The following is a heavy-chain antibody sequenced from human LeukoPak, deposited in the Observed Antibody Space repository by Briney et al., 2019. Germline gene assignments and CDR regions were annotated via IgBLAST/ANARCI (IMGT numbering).Heavy chain of an antibody. CDR1: GYTFTGYY. J-gene: IGHJ2*01. CDR3: ARTPGSGYDWRWYFDL. CDR2: IIPIFGTA. D-gene: IGHD5-12*01. V-gene: IGHV1-69*13. Sequence: SVKVSCKASGYTFTGYYMHWVRQAPGQGLEWMGGIIPIFGTANYAQKFQGRVTITADESTSTAYMELSSLRSEDTAVYYCARTPGSGYDWRWYFDLWGRGTLVTVSS.